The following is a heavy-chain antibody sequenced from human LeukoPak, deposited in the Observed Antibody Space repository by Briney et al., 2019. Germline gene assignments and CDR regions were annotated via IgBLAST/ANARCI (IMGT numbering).Heavy chain of an antibody. CDR3: ARDRGSFDY. CDR2: ISYDGSNK. D-gene: IGHD3-16*01. J-gene: IGHJ4*02. Sequence: GGSLRLSCAASGFTCSSYAMHWVRQAPGEGLEWVAVISYDGSNKYYADSVKGRFTISRDNSKNTLYLQMNSLRAEDTAVYYCARDRGSFDYWGQGTLVTVSS. CDR1: GFTCSSYA. V-gene: IGHV3-30*04.